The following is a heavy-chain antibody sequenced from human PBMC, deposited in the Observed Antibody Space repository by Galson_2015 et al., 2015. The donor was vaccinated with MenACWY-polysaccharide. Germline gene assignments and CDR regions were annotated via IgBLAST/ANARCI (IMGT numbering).Heavy chain of an antibody. CDR1: GDSVSRFTAA. CDR2: VSDMINWTS. CDR3: VRGGAVASPLYDT. D-gene: IGHD6-19*01. J-gene: IGHJ5*02. V-gene: IGHV6-1*01. Sequence: CAIFGDSVSRFTAAWNGIRQSRSTGVEGLGRVSDMINWTSYYALSVRGRLTINTDTSKNQISLQLNTVSPEDTAVYYCVRGGAVASPLYDTWGQGTLVTVSS.